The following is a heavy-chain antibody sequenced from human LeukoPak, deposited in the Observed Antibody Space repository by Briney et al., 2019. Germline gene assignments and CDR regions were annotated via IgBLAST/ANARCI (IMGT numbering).Heavy chain of an antibody. V-gene: IGHV4-59*08. Sequence: PSETLSLTCTVSGGSISSYYWSWIRQPPGKGLEWIGYIYYSGSTNYNPSLKSRVTISVDTSKNQFSLKLSSVTAADTAVYYCARQAEPSGSYSLKFNYFDYWGQGTLVTVSS. CDR1: GGSISSYY. D-gene: IGHD1-26*01. CDR3: ARQAEPSGSYSLKFNYFDY. J-gene: IGHJ4*02. CDR2: IYYSGST.